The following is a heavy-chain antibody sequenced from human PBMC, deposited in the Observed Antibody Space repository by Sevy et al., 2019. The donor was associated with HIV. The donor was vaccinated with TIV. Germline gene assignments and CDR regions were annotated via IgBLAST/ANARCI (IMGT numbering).Heavy chain of an antibody. D-gene: IGHD5-12*01. CDR3: ARGVATTYYYDYGMDV. CDR1: GFTFSSNA. V-gene: IGHV3-33*01. CDR2: IWYDESNK. Sequence: GGSLRLSCTASGFTFSSNAMYWVRQAPGKGLEWVAAIWYDESNKYHADSVKGRFTISRDNSKNTLYLQMNSLGAEDTAVDDWARGVATTYYYDYGMDVWGQGTTVTVSS. J-gene: IGHJ6*02.